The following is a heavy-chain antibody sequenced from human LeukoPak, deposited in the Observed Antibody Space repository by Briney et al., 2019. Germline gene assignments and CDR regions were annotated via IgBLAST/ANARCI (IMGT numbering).Heavy chain of an antibody. CDR1: GFTVSSNY. Sequence: GGSLRLSCAASGFTVSSNYMSWVRPAPGKGLEWVSVIYSGGSTYYADSVKGRFTISRDNSKNTLYLQMNSLRAEDTAVYYCARDWYYGRSWSFDYWGQGTLATVSS. D-gene: IGHD3-10*02. CDR3: ARDWYYGRSWSFDY. V-gene: IGHV3-66*01. CDR2: IYSGGST. J-gene: IGHJ4*02.